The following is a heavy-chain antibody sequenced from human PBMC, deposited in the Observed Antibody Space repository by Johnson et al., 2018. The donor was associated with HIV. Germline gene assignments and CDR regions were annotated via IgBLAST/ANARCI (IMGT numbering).Heavy chain of an antibody. J-gene: IGHJ3*02. Sequence: VESGGGVVQPGRSLRLSCAASRFTFSSYAMHWVRQAPGKGLEWVAVISYDGSTYYADSVQGRFTISRDNSKNTLYLQMNSLSAEDTAVYYCAKDPGRQWLVMCAFDIWGQGTMVTVSS. V-gene: IGHV3-30-3*01. CDR1: RFTFSSYA. D-gene: IGHD6-19*01. CDR3: AKDPGRQWLVMCAFDI. CDR2: ISYDGST.